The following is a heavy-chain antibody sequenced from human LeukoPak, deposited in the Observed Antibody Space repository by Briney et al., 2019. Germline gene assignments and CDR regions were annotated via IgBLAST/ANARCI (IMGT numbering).Heavy chain of an antibody. D-gene: IGHD3-9*01. CDR2: IRYDGSNK. CDR3: AKGFKNYDLSTGSQDY. Sequence: GGSLRLSCAASGFTFSSYGMHWVRQAPGKGLEWVAFIRYDGSNKYYADSVKGRFTISRDNSKNTLYLQMNSLRAEDTAVYYCAKGFKNYDLSTGSQDYWGQGTLVTVSS. J-gene: IGHJ4*02. V-gene: IGHV3-30*02. CDR1: GFTFSSYG.